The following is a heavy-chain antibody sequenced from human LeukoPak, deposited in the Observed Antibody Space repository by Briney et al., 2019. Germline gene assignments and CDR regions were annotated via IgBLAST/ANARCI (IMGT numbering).Heavy chain of an antibody. J-gene: IGHJ1*01. CDR2: INAGNGNT. CDR3: ARMGGYSYGPRVEYFQH. V-gene: IGHV1-3*01. CDR1: GYTFTSYA. D-gene: IGHD5-18*01. Sequence: GASVKVSCKASGYTFTSYATHWVRQAPGQRLEWMGWINAGNGNTKYSQKFQGRVTITRDTSASTAYMELSSLRSEDTAVYYCARMGGYSYGPRVEYFQHWGQGTLVTVSS.